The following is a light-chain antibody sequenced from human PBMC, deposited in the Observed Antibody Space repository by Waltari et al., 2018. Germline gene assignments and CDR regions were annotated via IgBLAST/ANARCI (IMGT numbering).Light chain of an antibody. CDR2: SND. CDR1: YSNIGSNT. Sequence: QSVVTQPPSVSGTPGQRVTISCSGSYSNIGSNTVNWYQHLPETAPKLLIYSNDRRPSGVPDRFSCSKSGTSASLGISGLQSEDEADYYCAAWDDSLNGHMVFGGGTKVTVL. CDR3: AAWDDSLNGHMV. J-gene: IGLJ2*01. V-gene: IGLV1-44*01.